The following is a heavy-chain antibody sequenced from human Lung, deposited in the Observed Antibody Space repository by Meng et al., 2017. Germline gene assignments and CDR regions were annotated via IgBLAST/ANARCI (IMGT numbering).Heavy chain of an antibody. J-gene: IGHJ2*01. V-gene: IGHV4-30-4*01. Sequence: QVQLQESGPEPAKPSHTLSLTRPVSGGSISSSNYYWSWIRQPPGKGLEWSGHIYNSGSTYYNPSLKSRITISVDTSKNQFSLKLSSVTAADTAVYYCARGQKGYFDLWGRGTLVTVSS. CDR1: GGSISSSNYY. CDR2: IYNSGST. CDR3: ARGQKGYFDL.